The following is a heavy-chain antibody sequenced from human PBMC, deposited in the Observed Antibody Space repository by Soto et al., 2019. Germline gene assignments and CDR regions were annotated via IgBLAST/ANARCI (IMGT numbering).Heavy chain of an antibody. CDR3: ARHVGCSSPVTGYYNSSG. CDR1: SCSRYF. D-gene: IGHD2-21*02. CDR2: IYYSGRT. J-gene: IGHJ6*01. Sequence: SCSRYFRLWHRNTPGSRLEWIGSIYYSGRTYYPPSLKSRVTISVDTSKHQFSLKLSSVTAADTAVYYCARHVGCSSPVTGYYNSSG. V-gene: IGHV4-39*01.